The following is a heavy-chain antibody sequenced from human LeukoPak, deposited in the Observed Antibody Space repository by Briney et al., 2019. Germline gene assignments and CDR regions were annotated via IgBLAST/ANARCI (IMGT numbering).Heavy chain of an antibody. CDR2: IYPGDSDT. CDR3: ARRYCSSTSCYGGELDY. Sequence: PGESLKISCKASGYTFTSYWIGWVRQMPGKGLEWMGIIYPGDSDTRYSPSFQGQVTISADKSISTAYLQWSSLKASDTAMYYCARRYCSSTSCYGGELDYWGQGTLVTVSS. D-gene: IGHD2-2*01. CDR1: GYTFTSYW. V-gene: IGHV5-51*01. J-gene: IGHJ4*02.